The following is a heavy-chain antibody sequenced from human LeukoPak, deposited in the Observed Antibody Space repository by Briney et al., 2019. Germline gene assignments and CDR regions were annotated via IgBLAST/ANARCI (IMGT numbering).Heavy chain of an antibody. V-gene: IGHV4-34*01. Sequence: PSETLSLTCAVYGGSFSGYYWSWIRQPPGKGLEWIGEINHSGRTNYNPSLKSRVTISVDTSKNQFSLKLSSVTAADTAVYYCARGASGDYFSYYYYYGMDVWGQGTTVTVSS. J-gene: IGHJ6*02. CDR1: GGSFSGYY. CDR3: ARGASGDYFSYYYYYGMDV. CDR2: INHSGRT. D-gene: IGHD4-17*01.